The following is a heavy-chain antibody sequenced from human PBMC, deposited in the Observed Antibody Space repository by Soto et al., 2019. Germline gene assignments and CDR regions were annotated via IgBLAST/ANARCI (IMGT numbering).Heavy chain of an antibody. D-gene: IGHD1-26*01. CDR3: VRLIGNSWLDF. CDR1: GDSLSSSCLT. CDR2: TYYRSKWYN. Sequence: SQTLSLTCAISGDSLSSSCLTWYWIRQSPSTSLEWLGRTYYRSKWYNDYAESVKSRITINPDTSKNQFSLHLNSVTPEDTAVYYCVRLIGNSWLDFWGQGTLVTVSS. V-gene: IGHV6-1*01. J-gene: IGHJ5*01.